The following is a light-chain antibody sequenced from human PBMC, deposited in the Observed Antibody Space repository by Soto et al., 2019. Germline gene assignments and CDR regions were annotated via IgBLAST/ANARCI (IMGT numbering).Light chain of an antibody. CDR2: AAS. Sequence: EIVLTQSPGTLSLSPGERATLSCRASQSVSSSFLAWYQQRPGQAPRLLIYAASNTAPGIPDRFSGSGSGTDFTLTISRLEPEDFAVYYCQQYNNWPPWTFGQGTKVEIK. CDR1: QSVSSSF. J-gene: IGKJ1*01. V-gene: IGKV3-20*01. CDR3: QQYNNWPPWT.